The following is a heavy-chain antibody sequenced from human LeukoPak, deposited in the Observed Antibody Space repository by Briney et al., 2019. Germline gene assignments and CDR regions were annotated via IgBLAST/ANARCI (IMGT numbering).Heavy chain of an antibody. D-gene: IGHD2-2*01. CDR1: GGTFSSYA. Sequence: ASVKVSCKASGGTFSSYAISWVRQAPGQGLEWMGGIIPIFGTANYAQKFQGRVTITADESTSTAYMELSSLRSEDTAVYYCARGLDIVVVPAPYYYYYMDVWGKGTTVTISS. CDR2: IIPIFGTA. V-gene: IGHV1-69*13. CDR3: ARGLDIVVVPAPYYYYYMDV. J-gene: IGHJ6*03.